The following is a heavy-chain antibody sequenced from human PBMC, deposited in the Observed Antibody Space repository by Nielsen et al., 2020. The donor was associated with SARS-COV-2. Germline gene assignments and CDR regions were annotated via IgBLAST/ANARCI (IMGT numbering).Heavy chain of an antibody. D-gene: IGHD2/OR15-2a*01. Sequence: GESLKISCAASGFAFSGYSMNWVRQAPGKGLMWVSRINPDGTKSAHADSVRGRFTISRDNARDTLFLQMNSLSAEDTAVYYCVRVRDDGYYFDTGPFDYWGQGALVTVSS. CDR3: VRVRDDGYYFDTGPFDY. V-gene: IGHV3-74*01. CDR1: GFAFSGYS. J-gene: IGHJ4*02. CDR2: INPDGTKS.